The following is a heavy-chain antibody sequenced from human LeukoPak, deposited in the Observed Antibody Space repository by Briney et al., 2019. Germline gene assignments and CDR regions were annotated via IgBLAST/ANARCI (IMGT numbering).Heavy chain of an antibody. Sequence: GGSLRLSCAASGFTFSSYWMSWVRQAPGKGLEWVANIKQDGSEKYYVDSVKGRFTISRDNAKNSLYLQMNSLRAEDTAVYYCARVRPYSSSSSYFDYWGQGTLVTVSS. D-gene: IGHD6-6*01. CDR2: IKQDGSEK. CDR3: ARVRPYSSSSSYFDY. V-gene: IGHV3-7*01. J-gene: IGHJ4*02. CDR1: GFTFSSYW.